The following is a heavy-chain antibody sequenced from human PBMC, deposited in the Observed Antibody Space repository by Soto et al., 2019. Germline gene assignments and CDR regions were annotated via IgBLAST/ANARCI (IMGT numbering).Heavy chain of an antibody. V-gene: IGHV3-11*01. CDR2: ISSSGSTI. J-gene: IGHJ4*02. CDR1: GFTFSDYY. CDR3: GALGFGELLPQRIDY. D-gene: IGHD3-10*01. Sequence: GGSLRLSCAASGFTFSDYYMSWIRQAPGKGLEWVSYISSSGSTIYYADSVKGRFTISRDNAKNSLYLQMNSLRAEDTAVYYCGALGFGELLPQRIDYWGQGTLVTVSS.